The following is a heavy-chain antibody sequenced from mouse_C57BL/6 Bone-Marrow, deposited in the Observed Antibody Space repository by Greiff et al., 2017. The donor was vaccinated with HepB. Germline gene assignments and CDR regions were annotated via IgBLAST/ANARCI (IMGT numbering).Heavy chain of an antibody. CDR1: GYTFTSYW. CDR2: INPSNGGT. CDR3: ARSRLRRYWYFDV. J-gene: IGHJ1*03. V-gene: IGHV1-53*01. Sequence: QVQLQQPGTELVKPGASVKLSCRASGYTFTSYWMHWVKQRPGQGLEWIGNINPSNGGTNYNEKFKSKATLTVDKSSSTAYMQLSSLTSEDSAVYYCARSRLRRYWYFDVWGTGTTVTVSS. D-gene: IGHD2-4*01.